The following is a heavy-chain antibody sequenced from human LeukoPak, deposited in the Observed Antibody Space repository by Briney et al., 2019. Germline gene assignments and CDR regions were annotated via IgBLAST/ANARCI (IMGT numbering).Heavy chain of an antibody. CDR3: ARAYSGSYFIFWFDP. D-gene: IGHD1-26*01. V-gene: IGHV3-21*01. Sequence: GGSLRLSCAASGFTFSSYSMNWVRQAPGKGLEWVSSISSSSSYIYYADSVKGRFTISRDNAKNSLYLQMNSLRAEDTAVYYCARAYSGSYFIFWFDPWGQGTLVTVSS. J-gene: IGHJ5*02. CDR1: GFTFSSYS. CDR2: ISSSSSYI.